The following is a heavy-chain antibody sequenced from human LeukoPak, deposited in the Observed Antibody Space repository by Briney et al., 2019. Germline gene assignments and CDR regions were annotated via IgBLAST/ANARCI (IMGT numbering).Heavy chain of an antibody. J-gene: IGHJ3*02. D-gene: IGHD7-27*01. Sequence: PSETLSLTCTVSGGSISSGSYYWSWIRQPAGKGLVWIGRIYTSGSTNYNPSLKSRVTISVDTSKNQFSLKLSSVTAADTAVYYCARCAMNWDDAFDIWGQGTMVTVSS. CDR3: ARCAMNWDDAFDI. CDR2: IYTSGST. CDR1: GGSISSGSYY. V-gene: IGHV4-61*02.